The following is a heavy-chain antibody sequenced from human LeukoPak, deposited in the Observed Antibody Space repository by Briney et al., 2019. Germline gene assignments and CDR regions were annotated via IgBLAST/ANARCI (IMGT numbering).Heavy chain of an antibody. J-gene: IGHJ4*02. D-gene: IGHD5-18*01. Sequence: GASVKVSCKASGGTFSSYAISWVRQAPGQGLEWIGGIIPIFGTANYAQKFQGRVTITTDESTSTAYMELSSLRSEDTAVYYCKVLDTAMGGENYFDYWGQGTLVTVSS. CDR3: KVLDTAMGGENYFDY. V-gene: IGHV1-69*05. CDR2: IIPIFGTA. CDR1: GGTFSSYA.